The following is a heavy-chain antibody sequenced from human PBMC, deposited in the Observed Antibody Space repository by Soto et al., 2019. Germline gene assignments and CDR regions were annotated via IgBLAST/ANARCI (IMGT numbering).Heavy chain of an antibody. V-gene: IGHV1-46*01. CDR1: GYTFTSYY. CDR2: INPSGGST. Sequence: ASVKVSCKASGYTFTSYYMHWVRQAPGQGLEWMGIINPSGGSTSYAQKFQGRVTMTRDTSTSTVYMELSSLRSEDTAVYYCARDRGDSSGYYHEASDYWGQGTLVTVSS. CDR3: ARDRGDSSGYYHEASDY. J-gene: IGHJ4*02. D-gene: IGHD3-22*01.